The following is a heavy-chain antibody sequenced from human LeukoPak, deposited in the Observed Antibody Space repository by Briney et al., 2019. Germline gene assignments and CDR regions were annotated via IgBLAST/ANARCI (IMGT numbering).Heavy chain of an antibody. CDR3: TTLIKSPGGGYLDY. CDR1: GFTFSNAW. CDR2: IKSKTDGGTT. V-gene: IGHV3-15*01. Sequence: GGSLRLSCAASGFTFSNAWMSWVRQAPGKGLEWVGRIKSKTDGGTTDYAAPVKGRFTISRDDSKNTLYLQMNSLKTEDTAVYYCTTLIKSPGGGYLDYWGQGTLVTVSS. J-gene: IGHJ4*02. D-gene: IGHD3-16*01.